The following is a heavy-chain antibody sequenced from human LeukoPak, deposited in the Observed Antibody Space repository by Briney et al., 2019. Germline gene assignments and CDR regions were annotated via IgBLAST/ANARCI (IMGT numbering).Heavy chain of an antibody. J-gene: IGHJ6*02. Sequence: SETLSLTCTVSGGSISSYYWSWIRQPPGKGLEWIGYIYYSGSTDYNPSLKSRVTISVDTSKNQFSLRLTSVTAADTAVYYCARDTGYSMDVWGQGTKVTVSS. CDR2: IYYSGST. CDR3: ARDTGYSMDV. V-gene: IGHV4-59*01. CDR1: GGSISSYY.